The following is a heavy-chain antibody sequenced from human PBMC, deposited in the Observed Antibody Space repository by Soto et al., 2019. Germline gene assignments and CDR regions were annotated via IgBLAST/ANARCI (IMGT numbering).Heavy chain of an antibody. CDR2: IDYSGST. Sequence: QVQLQESGPGLVKPSQTLSLTCTVSGGSISSGDYYWSWIRQPPGKGLEWIGYIDYSGSTYYNPSLKSRVTISVDTSKNQFSLKLSSVTAADTAVYYCARVMTTVVTPLAFDYWGQGPLVTVSS. CDR1: GGSISSGDYY. D-gene: IGHD4-17*01. V-gene: IGHV4-30-4*01. CDR3: ARVMTTVVTPLAFDY. J-gene: IGHJ4*02.